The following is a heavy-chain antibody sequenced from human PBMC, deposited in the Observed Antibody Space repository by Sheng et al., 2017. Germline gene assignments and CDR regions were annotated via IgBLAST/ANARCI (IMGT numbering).Heavy chain of an antibody. V-gene: IGHV3-66*01. CDR3: ARDRRWFGDSNWFDP. J-gene: IGHJ5*02. CDR2: IYSGGST. D-gene: IGHD3-10*01. Sequence: EVQLVESGGGLVQPGGSLRLSCAASGFTVSSNYMSWVRQAPGKGLEWVSVIYSGGSTYYADSVKGRFTISRDNSKNTLYLQMNSLRAEDTAVYYCARDRRWFGDSNWFDPWGQGTLVTVSS. CDR1: GFTVSSNY.